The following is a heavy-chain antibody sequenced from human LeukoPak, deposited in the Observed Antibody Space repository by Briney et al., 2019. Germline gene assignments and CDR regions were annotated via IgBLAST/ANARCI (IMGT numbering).Heavy chain of an antibody. CDR2: FDPEDGET. J-gene: IGHJ5*02. Sequence: GASVKVSCKVSGYTLTELSMHWVRQAPGKGLEWMGGFDPEDGETIYAQKFQGRVTMTEDTSTDTAYMELSSLRSEDTAVYYCATGNGWPYNWFDPWGQETLVTVSS. CDR1: GYTLTELS. V-gene: IGHV1-24*01. CDR3: ATGNGWPYNWFDP. D-gene: IGHD6-19*01.